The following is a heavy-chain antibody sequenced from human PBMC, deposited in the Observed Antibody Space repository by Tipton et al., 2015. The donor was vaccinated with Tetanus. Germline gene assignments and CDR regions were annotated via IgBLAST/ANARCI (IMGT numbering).Heavy chain of an antibody. Sequence: SLRLSCAASGFTFDDYTMHWVRQAPGKGLEWVSLISWDGGSTYYADSVKGRFTISRDNSKNSLYLQMNSLRTEDTALYYCAKDAVMTTEYYYYGMDVWGQGATVTVSS. V-gene: IGHV3-43*01. D-gene: IGHD3-22*01. CDR2: ISWDGGST. CDR1: GFTFDDYT. CDR3: AKDAVMTTEYYYYGMDV. J-gene: IGHJ6*02.